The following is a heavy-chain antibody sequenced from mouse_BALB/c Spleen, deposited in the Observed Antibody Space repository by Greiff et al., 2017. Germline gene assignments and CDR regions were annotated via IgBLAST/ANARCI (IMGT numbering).Heavy chain of an antibody. CDR3: ARSHDGYHTWFAY. Sequence: DVKLEESGGDLVKPGGSLKLSCAASGFTFSSYGMSWVRQTPDKRLEWVATISSGGSYTYYPDSVKGRFTISRDNAKNTLYLQMSSLKSEDTAMYYCARSHDGYHTWFAYWGQGTLVTVSA. J-gene: IGHJ3*01. CDR2: ISSGGSYT. CDR1: GFTFSSYG. D-gene: IGHD2-3*01. V-gene: IGHV5-6*02.